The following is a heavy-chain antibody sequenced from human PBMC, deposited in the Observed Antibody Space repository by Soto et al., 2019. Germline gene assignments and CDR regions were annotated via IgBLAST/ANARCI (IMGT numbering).Heavy chain of an antibody. V-gene: IGHV4-61*08. CDR2: IYKSGST. J-gene: IGHJ5*02. CDR1: GGSVSSDDRY. D-gene: IGHD1-26*01. CDR3: AINRVPGGS. Sequence: LSLTCSVSGGSVSSDDRYWSWIRQPPGKGLEWIGCIYKSGSTSYNPSLKSRVIISTDTSKNQFSLKLSSVTTADTAVYYCAINRVPGGSWGQGTLVTVSS.